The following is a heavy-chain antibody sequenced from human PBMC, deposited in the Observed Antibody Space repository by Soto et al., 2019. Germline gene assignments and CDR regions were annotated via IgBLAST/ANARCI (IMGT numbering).Heavy chain of an antibody. D-gene: IGHD6-13*01. V-gene: IGHV4-39*01. CDR1: GGSISSSSYY. Sequence: SETLSLTCTVSGGSISSSSYYWGWIRQPPGKGPEWIGSIYYSGSTYYNPSLKSRVTISVDTSKNQFSLKLSSVTAADTAVYYCARHYSSSWSYYYYMDVWGKGTTVTVSS. CDR3: ARHYSSSWSYYYYMDV. CDR2: IYYSGST. J-gene: IGHJ6*03.